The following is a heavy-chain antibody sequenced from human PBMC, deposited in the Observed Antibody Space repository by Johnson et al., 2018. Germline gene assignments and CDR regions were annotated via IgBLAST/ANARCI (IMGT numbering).Heavy chain of an antibody. CDR1: GFPVDRFA. CDR2: ISASSSNI. V-gene: IGHV3-48*01. J-gene: IGHJ3*02. Sequence: VQLVQSGGDLVHPGGSLRLSCAASGFPVDRFALNGVRQAPGKGPEWVSYISASSSNIHYTDSVKGRFTVSRDNSRNTLYLQMNSLRPVDTALYYCAQGPRHGAFDIWGQGTMVIVSS. CDR3: AQGPRHGAFDI.